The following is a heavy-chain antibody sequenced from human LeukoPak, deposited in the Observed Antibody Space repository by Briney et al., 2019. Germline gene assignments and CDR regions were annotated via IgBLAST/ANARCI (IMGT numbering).Heavy chain of an antibody. J-gene: IGHJ4*02. V-gene: IGHV3-15*01. CDR3: TTRSIMITFGGVISHFGRDY. D-gene: IGHD3-16*02. CDR2: IKSKTDGGTT. CDR1: GFTFSNAW. Sequence: PGGSLRLSCAASGFTFSNAWMSWVRQAPGKGLEWVGRIKSKTDGGTTDYAAPVKGRFTISRDDSKNTLYLQMNSLKTEDTAVYYCTTRSIMITFGGVISHFGRDYRGQGTLVTVSS.